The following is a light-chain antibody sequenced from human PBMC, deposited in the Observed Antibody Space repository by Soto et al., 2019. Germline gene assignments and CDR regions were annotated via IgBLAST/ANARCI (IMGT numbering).Light chain of an antibody. CDR1: QGISNY. Sequence: DIQMTQSPSSLSASVGDRVTITCRASQGISNYLAWYQQKPGKVPKLLIYAASTLQSGVPSRFSGSGSGPDFTLTISSLPPEDVATYYCQKYNSAPPTFGQWTKLKIK. J-gene: IGKJ2*01. V-gene: IGKV1-27*01. CDR2: AAS. CDR3: QKYNSAPPT.